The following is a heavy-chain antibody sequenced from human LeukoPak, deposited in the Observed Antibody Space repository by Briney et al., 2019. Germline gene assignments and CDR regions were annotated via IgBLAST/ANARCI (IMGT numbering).Heavy chain of an antibody. CDR3: ARVPNREGYCSCGSCYSVYYYYYGMDV. V-gene: IGHV1-69*13. CDR2: IIPIFGTA. CDR1: GGTFSSYA. D-gene: IGHD2-15*01. Sequence: SVKVSCKASGGTFSSYAISWVRQAPGQGLEWMGGIIPIFGTANYAQKFQGRVTITADESTSTAYMELSSLRSEDTAVYYCARVPNREGYCSCGSCYSVYYYYYGMDVWGQGTTVTVSS. J-gene: IGHJ6*02.